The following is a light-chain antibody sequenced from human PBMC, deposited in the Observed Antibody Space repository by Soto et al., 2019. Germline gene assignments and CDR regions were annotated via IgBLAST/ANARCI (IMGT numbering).Light chain of an antibody. V-gene: IGKV3-20*01. CDR1: QSVNNN. CDR3: QQYGPIPWT. CDR2: GAS. J-gene: IGKJ1*01. Sequence: EVVLTQSPDTVSLSPWERATLSCRASQSVNNNLAWYQQKPGQAPKLPIYGASTRATGLPARFSGSGSGTDFTLTISRREPEDFAVYYCQQYGPIPWTFGQGTKVDIK.